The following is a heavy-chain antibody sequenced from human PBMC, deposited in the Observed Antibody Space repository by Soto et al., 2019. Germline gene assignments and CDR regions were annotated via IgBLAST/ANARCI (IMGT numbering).Heavy chain of an antibody. J-gene: IGHJ4*02. Sequence: SETLSLTCTVSGGSISSGGYYWSWIRQHPGKGLEWIGYIYYSGSTYYSPSLKSRVTISVDTSKNQFSLKLSSVTAADTAVYYCASSYYDFWSGYPTRFDYWGQGTLVTVSS. D-gene: IGHD3-3*01. CDR1: GGSISSGGYY. V-gene: IGHV4-31*03. CDR3: ASSYYDFWSGYPTRFDY. CDR2: IYYSGST.